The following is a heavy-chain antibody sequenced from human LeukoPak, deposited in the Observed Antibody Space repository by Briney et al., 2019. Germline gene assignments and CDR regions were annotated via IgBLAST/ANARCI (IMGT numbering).Heavy chain of an antibody. CDR1: GFTFSSYG. D-gene: IGHD6-19*01. Sequence: PGGSLRLSCAASGFTFSSYGMHWVRQAPGKGLEWVAFIRYDGSNKHYADSVKGRFTISRDNSKNTLYLQMNSLRAEDTALYYCATSSGWYPKYFDYWGQGTLVTVSS. V-gene: IGHV3-30*02. CDR2: IRYDGSNK. J-gene: IGHJ4*02. CDR3: ATSSGWYPKYFDY.